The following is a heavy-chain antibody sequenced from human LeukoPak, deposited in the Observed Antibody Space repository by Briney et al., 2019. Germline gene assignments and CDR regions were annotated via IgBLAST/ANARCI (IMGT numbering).Heavy chain of an antibody. CDR2: FYSTGVT. D-gene: IGHD3-3*01. J-gene: IGHJ4*02. CDR3: AQIGSHNDFWSGYSL. V-gene: IGHV4-61*02. CDR1: GGSISNGAYY. Sequence: PSQTLSLTCTVSGGSISNGAYYWSWIRQPAGKTLEWIGRFYSTGVTDYSPSFKSRVSMSLDTSGNHFYLKLRSVTAADTAMYYCAQIGSHNDFWSGYSLWVQGTLVAVSS.